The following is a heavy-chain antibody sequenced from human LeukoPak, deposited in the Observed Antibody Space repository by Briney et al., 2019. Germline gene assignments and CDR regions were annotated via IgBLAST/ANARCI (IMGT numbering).Heavy chain of an antibody. V-gene: IGHV1-8*01. D-gene: IGHD3-10*01. CDR1: GFTFTTYD. Sequence: ASVKVSCKTSGFTFTTYDINWVRQATGQGLEWMGWMNPDSGDTGYAQEFQGRLTMTRDTSISTAYMELSSLRSEDTAVYYCAREARFGEDYGMDVWGQGTTVTVSS. CDR3: AREARFGEDYGMDV. CDR2: MNPDSGDT. J-gene: IGHJ6*02.